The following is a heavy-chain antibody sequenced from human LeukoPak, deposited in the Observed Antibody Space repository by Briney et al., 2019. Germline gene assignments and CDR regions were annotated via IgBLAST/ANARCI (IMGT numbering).Heavy chain of an antibody. J-gene: IGHJ6*03. CDR1: GGTFSGYY. CDR3: ASSRGYSSSLWYYYMDV. D-gene: IGHD6-13*01. V-gene: IGHV4-34*01. CDR2: INHSGTT. Sequence: SETLSLTCAVYGGTFSGYYWSWIRQPPGKGLEWIGEINHSGTTNYNPSPKSRVSISIDTSKSQFSLKVRSVTAADTGVYYCASSRGYSSSLWYYYMDVWGKGTTVTVSS.